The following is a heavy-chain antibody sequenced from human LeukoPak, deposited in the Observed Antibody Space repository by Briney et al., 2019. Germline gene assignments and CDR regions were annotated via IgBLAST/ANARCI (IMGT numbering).Heavy chain of an antibody. CDR2: ISSSSSYI. V-gene: IGHV3-21*01. CDR1: GFTFSSYS. J-gene: IGHJ5*02. CDR3: ARDRIEYCSGGSCYDAWFDP. Sequence: PGGSLRLSCAASGFTFSSYSMNWVRQAPGKGLEWVSSISSSSSYIYYADSVTGRFTISRDNAKNSLYLQMNSLRAEDTAVYYCARDRIEYCSGGSCYDAWFDPWGQGTLVTVSS. D-gene: IGHD2-15*01.